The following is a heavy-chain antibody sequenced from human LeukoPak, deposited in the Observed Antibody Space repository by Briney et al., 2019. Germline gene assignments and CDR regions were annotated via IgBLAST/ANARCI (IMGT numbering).Heavy chain of an antibody. D-gene: IGHD6-13*01. CDR1: GVSISSSNSY. Sequence: PSETLSLTCTVSGVSISSSNSYWGWIRQPPGKGLEWIGSIYYSGNTYYNASLKSQVSISIDTSKNQFSLKLSSVTAADTAVYYCARGSWYLRAFDIWGQGTVVTVSS. V-gene: IGHV4-39*01. CDR3: ARGSWYLRAFDI. J-gene: IGHJ3*02. CDR2: IYYSGNT.